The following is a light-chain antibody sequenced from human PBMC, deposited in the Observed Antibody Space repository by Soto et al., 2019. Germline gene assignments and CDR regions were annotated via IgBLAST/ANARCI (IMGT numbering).Light chain of an antibody. J-gene: IGKJ1*01. CDR2: GAS. Sequence: EIVMTQSPATLSMSPGERATLSCRASETISSNLVWYQQKPGQAPRLLIHGASTRATGIPARFSGSGSGTEFTLTISSLPSEDFAVYYCQQYKNWPRTFGQGTKVEIK. V-gene: IGKV3D-15*01. CDR1: ETISSN. CDR3: QQYKNWPRT.